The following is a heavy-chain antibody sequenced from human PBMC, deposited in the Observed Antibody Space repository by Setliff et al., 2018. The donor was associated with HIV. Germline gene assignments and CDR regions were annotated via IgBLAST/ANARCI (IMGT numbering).Heavy chain of an antibody. CDR2: IDHSGST. J-gene: IGHJ5*02. V-gene: IGHV4-34*01. Sequence: PSETLSLTCAVYGGSFRGYYWNWIRQSPDKGLEWIGEIDHSGSTNYNLSLRSRVIMSADTPKSQFSLNLTSLTAGDTAVYYCARGTKGSRWSVTRINWFDTWGQGTLVTVSS. CDR3: ARGTKGSRWSVTRINWFDT. CDR1: GGSFRGYY. D-gene: IGHD6-13*01.